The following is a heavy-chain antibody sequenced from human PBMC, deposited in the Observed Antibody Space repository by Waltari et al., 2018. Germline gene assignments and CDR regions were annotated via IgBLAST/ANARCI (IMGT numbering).Heavy chain of an antibody. V-gene: IGHV1-3*01. J-gene: IGHJ6*02. CDR2: VNPANGNT. D-gene: IGHD4-17*01. CDR1: GSIFTSHS. CDR3: ARGDYPAMDV. Sequence: QVQLLQSGAEVKKPGASLRVSCKASGSIFTSHSLHRVRQAPGQRLEWMGWVNPANGNTQHSQKLQGRVTVTKDTSASTAYMELSSLRSEDTGVYYCARGDYPAMDVWGQGTTVIVSS.